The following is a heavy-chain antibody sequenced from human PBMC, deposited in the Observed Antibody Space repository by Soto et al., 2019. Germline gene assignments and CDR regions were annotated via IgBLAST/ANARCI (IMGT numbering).Heavy chain of an antibody. Sequence: ASVKVSCKASGYTFTSYGISWVRQAPGQGLEWMGWISAYNGNTNYAQKLQGRVTMTTDTSTSTAYMELRSLRSDDTAVYYCARSAKGILLTGYYTYWGQGTLVTVSS. D-gene: IGHD3-9*01. CDR2: ISAYNGNT. CDR1: GYTFTSYG. CDR3: ARSAKGILLTGYYTY. V-gene: IGHV1-18*01. J-gene: IGHJ4*02.